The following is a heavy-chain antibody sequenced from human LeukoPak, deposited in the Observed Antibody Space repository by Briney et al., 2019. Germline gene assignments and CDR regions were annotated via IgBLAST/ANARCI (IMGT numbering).Heavy chain of an antibody. CDR1: GCTFSKYW. Sequence: GGSLRLSCAASGCTFSKYWMHWLRQAPRKGLVWVSRINSDGSSKSYADSVKGRFTIARDNAENTLHLQMNSLRAEDTAVYYCASSFSGFNWFDPWGQGTLVSVSS. V-gene: IGHV3-74*01. CDR2: INSDGSSK. D-gene: IGHD3-10*01. J-gene: IGHJ5*02. CDR3: ASSFSGFNWFDP.